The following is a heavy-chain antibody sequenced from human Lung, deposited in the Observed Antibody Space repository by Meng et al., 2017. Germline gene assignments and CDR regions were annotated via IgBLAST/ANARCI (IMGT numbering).Heavy chain of an antibody. D-gene: IGHD4-17*01. V-gene: IGHV4-59*01. Sequence: QVQLQKSGPGLVKASETLSLTCTVSGGSISTYYWSWIRQPPGKGLEWIGYIYYRGSAYYNPSLKSRVTLSVDTSKNRLSLKLTSVTVADTAVYYCATWTTAWFDPWGQGTLVTVSS. CDR3: ATWTTAWFDP. J-gene: IGHJ5*02. CDR1: GGSISTYY. CDR2: IYYRGSA.